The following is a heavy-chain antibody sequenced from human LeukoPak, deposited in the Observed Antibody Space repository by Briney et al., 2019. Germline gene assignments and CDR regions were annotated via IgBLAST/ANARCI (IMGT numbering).Heavy chain of an antibody. J-gene: IGHJ5*02. CDR3: ARGEPDYANWFDP. CDR2: IYHSGST. D-gene: IGHD1-26*01. CDR1: GGSISSYY. V-gene: IGHV4-59*12. Sequence: SETLSLTCTVSGGSISSYYWSWIRQSPGKGLEWIGSIYHSGSTYYNPSLKSRVTISVDKSKNQFSLKLNSVTAADTAVYYCARGEPDYANWFDPWGQGTLVSVSS.